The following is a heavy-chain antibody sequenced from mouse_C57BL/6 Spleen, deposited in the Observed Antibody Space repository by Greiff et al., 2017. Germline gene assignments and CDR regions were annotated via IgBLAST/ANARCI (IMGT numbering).Heavy chain of an antibody. CDR3: ARWAYGSSYVHFDY. Sequence: QVQLQQPGAELVKPGASVKLSCKASGYTFTSYWMQWVKQRPGQGLEWIGEIDPSDSYTNYNQKFKGKATLTVDTSSSTAYMQLSSLTSEDSAVYYCARWAYGSSYVHFDYWGQGTTLTVSS. CDR2: IDPSDSYT. CDR1: GYTFTSYW. V-gene: IGHV1-50*01. J-gene: IGHJ2*01. D-gene: IGHD1-1*01.